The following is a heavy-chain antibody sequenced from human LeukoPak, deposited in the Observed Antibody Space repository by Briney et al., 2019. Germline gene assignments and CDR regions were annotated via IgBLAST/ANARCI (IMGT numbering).Heavy chain of an antibody. CDR2: INAGNGNT. CDR3: ARDHDILTGYLFDY. CDR1: GYTFTSYA. V-gene: IGHV1-3*01. D-gene: IGHD3-9*01. J-gene: IGHJ4*02. Sequence: ASVKVSCKASGYTFTSYAMHWVRQAPGQRLEWMGWINAGNGNTKYSQKFQGRVTIARDTSASTAYMELSSVRSEDTAVYYCARDHDILTGYLFDYWGQGTLVTVSS.